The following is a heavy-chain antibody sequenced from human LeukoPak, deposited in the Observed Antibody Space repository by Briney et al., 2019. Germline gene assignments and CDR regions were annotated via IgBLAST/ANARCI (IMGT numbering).Heavy chain of an antibody. CDR2: IRYDGSNK. V-gene: IGHV3-30*02. D-gene: IGHD6-13*01. CDR1: GFTFSSYG. J-gene: IGHJ6*03. Sequence: GGSLRLSCAASGFTFSSYGMHWVRQAPGKGLEWVAFIRYDGSNKYYTDSVKGRFTISRDNSKNTLYLQMNSLRAEDAAVYYCAKDGAAAGYYYYMDVWGKGTRSPSP. CDR3: AKDGAAAGYYYYMDV.